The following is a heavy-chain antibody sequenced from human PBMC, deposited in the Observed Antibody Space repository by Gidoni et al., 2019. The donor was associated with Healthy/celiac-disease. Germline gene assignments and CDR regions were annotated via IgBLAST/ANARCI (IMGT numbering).Heavy chain of an antibody. Sequence: QVQLQQWGAGLLKPSETLSLTCAVSGGSFSGYYWSWIRQPPGKGLEWIGEINHSGSTNYNPSLKSRVTISVDTSKNQFSLKLSSVTAADTAVYYCARGPRVAATPPYYYYYYMDVWGKGTTVTVSS. CDR2: INHSGST. D-gene: IGHD2-15*01. J-gene: IGHJ6*03. CDR3: ARGPRVAATPPYYYYYYMDV. CDR1: GGSFSGYY. V-gene: IGHV4-34*01.